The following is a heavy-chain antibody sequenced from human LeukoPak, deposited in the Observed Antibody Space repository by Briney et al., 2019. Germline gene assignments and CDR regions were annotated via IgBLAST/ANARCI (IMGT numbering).Heavy chain of an antibody. CDR2: IASDGSST. CDR1: GFTFSSYW. CDR3: ARGRPHGNDY. V-gene: IGHV3-74*01. Sequence: GGSLRLSCAASGFTFSSYWMNWVRQAPGKGLVWVSRIASDGSSTTYADSVKGRFSISRDNAKNMLYLQMNSLRVEDTAVYYCARGRPHGNDYWGQGTLVTVSS. D-gene: IGHD4-23*01. J-gene: IGHJ4*02.